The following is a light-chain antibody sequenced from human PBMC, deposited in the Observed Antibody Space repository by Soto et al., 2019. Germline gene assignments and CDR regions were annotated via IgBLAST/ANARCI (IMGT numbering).Light chain of an antibody. CDR3: QHYNFWPHT. CDR1: QSVRDN. Sequence: EILLTQSPATLAVSAGEGATLSCRASQSVRDNLAWYQQKPGQAPRLLIYRASARATGVPARFSGSGSGTEFTLTISSLQSEDVSVYFCQHYNFWPHTFGQGTRLEIK. CDR2: RAS. V-gene: IGKV3-15*01. J-gene: IGKJ5*01.